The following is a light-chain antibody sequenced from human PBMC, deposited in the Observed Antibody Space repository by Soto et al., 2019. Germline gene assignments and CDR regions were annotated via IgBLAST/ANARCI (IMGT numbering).Light chain of an antibody. CDR2: GAS. CDR1: QSVSSSF. Sequence: PGVRANLSCRASQSVSSSFLAWYQQKPGQAPRLLIYGASRRATGIADRFTGSGSGTDFTLTISRLEPEDFAVYYCQQYDSSLTFGLGTKVEIK. CDR3: QQYDSSLT. V-gene: IGKV3-20*01. J-gene: IGKJ1*01.